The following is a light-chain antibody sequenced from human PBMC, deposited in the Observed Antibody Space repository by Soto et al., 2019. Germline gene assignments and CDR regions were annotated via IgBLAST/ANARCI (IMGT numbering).Light chain of an antibody. CDR3: CSYVGNYIYV. Sequence: QSAPTQPRSVSGSPGQSVTISCTGTSSDVGGNDYVAWYQQHPGKAPKLVIYDVTARPSGVPGRFAGSKSGNTASLTISGLQAEDEADYYCCSYVGNYIYVFGTGTKVTVL. CDR2: DVT. CDR1: SSDVGGNDY. V-gene: IGLV2-11*01. J-gene: IGLJ1*01.